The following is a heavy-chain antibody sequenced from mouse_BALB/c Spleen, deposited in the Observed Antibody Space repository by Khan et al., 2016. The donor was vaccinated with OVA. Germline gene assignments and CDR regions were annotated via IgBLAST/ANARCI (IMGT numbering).Heavy chain of an antibody. V-gene: IGHV1-9*01. Sequence: VQLQESGAELMKPGASVKISCKATGYTFSSYWIEWVKQRPGHGLEWIGEILPGSGSTNYNEKFKGKATFTADKSSNTAYMQLKSLASEDSAVYYCTRTGNYRDYFDYWGQGTTLTVSS. CDR3: TRTGNYRDYFDY. D-gene: IGHD2-1*01. J-gene: IGHJ2*01. CDR2: ILPGSGST. CDR1: GYTFSSYW.